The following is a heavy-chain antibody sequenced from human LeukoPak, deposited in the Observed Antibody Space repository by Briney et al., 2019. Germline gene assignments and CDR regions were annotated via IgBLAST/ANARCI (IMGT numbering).Heavy chain of an antibody. J-gene: IGHJ3*02. CDR3: ARASGSSSAGGAFDI. CDR2: INHSGST. CDR1: GGSFSGYY. D-gene: IGHD6-6*01. Sequence: SETLSLTCAVYGGSFSGYYWSWIRQPPGKGLEWIGEINHSGSTNYNPSLKNRVTISVDTSKNQFSLKLSSVTAADTAVYYCARASGSSSAGGAFDIWGQGTMVTVSS. V-gene: IGHV4-34*01.